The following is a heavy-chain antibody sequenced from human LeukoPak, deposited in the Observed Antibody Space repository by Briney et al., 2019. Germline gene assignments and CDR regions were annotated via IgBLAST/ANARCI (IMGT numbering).Heavy chain of an antibody. J-gene: IGHJ3*02. D-gene: IGHD2-2*01. CDR2: IYPGDSDT. V-gene: IGHV5-51*01. Sequence: GESLKISCKGSGYSFTSYWIGWVRQMPGKGLEWMGIIYPGDSDTKYRPSFQGQVTISADKSVSTAYLQWSSLKASDTAMYYCARHGTYCSSTSCYLRDACDIWGQGTMVTVSS. CDR1: GYSFTSYW. CDR3: ARHGTYCSSTSCYLRDACDI.